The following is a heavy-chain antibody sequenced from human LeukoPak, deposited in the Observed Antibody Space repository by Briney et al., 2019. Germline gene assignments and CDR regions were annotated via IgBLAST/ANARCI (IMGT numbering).Heavy chain of an antibody. J-gene: IGHJ4*02. D-gene: IGHD1-26*01. Sequence: QPGGSLRLSCAASGFTFSSYSMNWVRQAPGKGLEWVSYISSSSTIYYADSVKGRFTISRDNAKNSLYLQMNSLRAEDTAVYYCAKDPAYSALYYFDYWGQGTLVTVSS. CDR3: AKDPAYSALYYFDY. CDR1: GFTFSSYS. CDR2: ISSSSTI. V-gene: IGHV3-48*01.